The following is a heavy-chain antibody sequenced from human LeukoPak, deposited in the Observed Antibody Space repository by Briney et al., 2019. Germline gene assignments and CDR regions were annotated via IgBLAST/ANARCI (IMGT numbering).Heavy chain of an antibody. V-gene: IGHV1-18*01. Sequence: GASVKVSCKASGYTFTSYGISWVRQAPGQGLEWMGWISAYNGNTNYAQKLQGRVTMTTDTSTSTAYMELRSLRSDDTAVYYCARPRAEYSSSWYPVDYWGQGTLVTVSS. CDR3: ARPRAEYSSSWYPVDY. CDR1: GYTFTSYG. CDR2: ISAYNGNT. D-gene: IGHD6-13*01. J-gene: IGHJ4*02.